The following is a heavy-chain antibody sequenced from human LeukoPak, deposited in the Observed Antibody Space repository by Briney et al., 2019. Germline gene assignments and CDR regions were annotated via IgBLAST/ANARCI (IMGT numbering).Heavy chain of an antibody. Sequence: SETLSLTCAVSAYSISSDYYWGWIRQPPGKGLEWIGNIYHSGDTYYNPSLKSRVTISVDTSKNQFSLKLNSVTAADTAVYYCAGATPFASVQHCFDYWGQGTLATVSS. V-gene: IGHV4-38-2*01. CDR1: AYSISSDYY. CDR2: IYHSGDT. J-gene: IGHJ4*02. D-gene: IGHD2-21*01. CDR3: AGATPFASVQHCFDY.